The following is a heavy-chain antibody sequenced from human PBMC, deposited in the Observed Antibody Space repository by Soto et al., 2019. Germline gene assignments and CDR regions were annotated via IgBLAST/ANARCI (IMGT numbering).Heavy chain of an antibody. CDR3: SRSSGGGYGIMIEGTNWFAP. V-gene: IGHV1-46*03. D-gene: IGHD3-16*01. Sequence: QVRLVQSGAEVKAPGASVKVSCKAPGDTFTSYYMHWVRQAPGHGLEWMGVINPNGGSTRFAQKFQGRVTMTRDTSTSTVYMELRGVTSEDTAVSYCSRSSGGGYGIMIEGTNWFAPWGQGTKVTVSS. CDR1: GDTFTSYY. CDR2: INPNGGST. J-gene: IGHJ5*02.